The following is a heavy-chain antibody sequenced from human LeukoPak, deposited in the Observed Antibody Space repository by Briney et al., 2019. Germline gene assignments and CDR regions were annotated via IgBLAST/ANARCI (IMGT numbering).Heavy chain of an antibody. D-gene: IGHD6-13*01. CDR2: INPNSGGT. CDR1: GYTFTGYY. Sequence: GASVKVSCKASGYTFTGYYMHWVRQAPGRGLEWMGWINPNSGGTNYAQKFQGRVTMTRDTSISTAYMELSRLRSDDTAVYYCATSDVGDSSPSDYWGQGTLVTVSS. J-gene: IGHJ4*02. V-gene: IGHV1-2*02. CDR3: ATSDVGDSSPSDY.